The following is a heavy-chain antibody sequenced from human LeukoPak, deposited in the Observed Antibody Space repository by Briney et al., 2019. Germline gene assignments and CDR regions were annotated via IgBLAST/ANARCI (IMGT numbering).Heavy chain of an antibody. CDR3: ARERETLFDY. V-gene: IGHV4-30-4*08. D-gene: IGHD1-26*01. Sequence: SETLSLTCTVSGGYISNGDYYWSWIRQPPGKGLEWIGYNYYSLSTYYNPSLKSRVTISLVTSKSQFSPKLSSVTAADTAVYYCARERETLFDYWGQGTLVTVSS. CDR2: NYYSLST. J-gene: IGHJ4*02. CDR1: GGYISNGDYY.